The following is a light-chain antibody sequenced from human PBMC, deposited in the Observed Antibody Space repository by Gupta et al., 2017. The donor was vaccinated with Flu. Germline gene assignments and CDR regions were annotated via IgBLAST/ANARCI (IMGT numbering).Light chain of an antibody. CDR2: DTD. CDR3: GIWDAGRSVGV. CDR1: IGTNS. Sequence: IGTNSVSWYKHVPGTAPQLVVSDTDRGPSEVPDRFSHSTSATPAILEITGLQPDDEADYYCGIWDAGRSVGVLGTGTKVTVL. J-gene: IGLJ1*01. V-gene: IGLV1-51*01.